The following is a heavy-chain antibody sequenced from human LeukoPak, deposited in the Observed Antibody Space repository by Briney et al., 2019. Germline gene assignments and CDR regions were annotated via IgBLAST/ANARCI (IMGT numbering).Heavy chain of an antibody. V-gene: IGHV3-30*04. CDR1: GFTFSTYA. J-gene: IGHJ6*04. CDR3: VRGALTKIWGRKKGTDV. CDR2: ISYDGSHK. D-gene: IGHD3-16*01. Sequence: GRSLRLSCAASGFTFSTYAIHWVRQAPGRGLEWVAFISYDGSHKYYADSVKGRFTISRDISKNTLYLQMDSLRVEDTAVYYCVRGALTKIWGRKKGTDVWSRGTTVTVSS.